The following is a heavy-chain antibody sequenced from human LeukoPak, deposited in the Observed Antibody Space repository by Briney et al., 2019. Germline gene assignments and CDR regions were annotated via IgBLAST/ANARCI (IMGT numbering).Heavy chain of an antibody. V-gene: IGHV3-20*04. CDR2: INWNGGST. J-gene: IGHJ4*02. CDR1: GFTFDDHG. Sequence: GGSLRLSCIASGFTFDDHGMSWVRQAPGKGLEWVSNINWNGGSTGYVDSVKGRFTISTDNGKNSLYLQMNNLRVEDTAFYYCARDVSWGTSYFDYWGQGILVTVSS. D-gene: IGHD1-1*01. CDR3: ARDVSWGTSYFDY.